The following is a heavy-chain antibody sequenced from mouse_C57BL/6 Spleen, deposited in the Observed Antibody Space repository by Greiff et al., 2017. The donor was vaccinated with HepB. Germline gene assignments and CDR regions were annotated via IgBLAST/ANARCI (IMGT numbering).Heavy chain of an antibody. V-gene: IGHV1-64*01. CDR1: GYTFTSYW. CDR3: AHYYGSSSFDY. D-gene: IGHD1-1*01. CDR2: IHPNSGST. J-gene: IGHJ2*01. Sequence: QVQLQHPGAELVKPGASVKLSCKASGYTFTSYWMHWVKQRPGQGLEWIGMIHPNSGSTNYNEKFKSKATLTVDKSSSTAYMQLSSLTSEDSAVYYCAHYYGSSSFDYWGQGTTLTVSS.